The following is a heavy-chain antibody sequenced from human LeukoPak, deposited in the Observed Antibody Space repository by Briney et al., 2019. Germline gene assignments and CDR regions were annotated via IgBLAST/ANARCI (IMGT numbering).Heavy chain of an antibody. CDR1: GYTFTGYY. Sequence: ASVKVSCKASGYTFTGYYMHWVRQAPGQGLEWMGRINPNSGGTNYAQKFQGRVTMIRDTSISTAYMELSRLRSDDTAVYYCARGYCSGGSCYSVENWFDPWGQGTLVTVSS. CDR2: INPNSGGT. D-gene: IGHD2-15*01. CDR3: ARGYCSGGSCYSVENWFDP. J-gene: IGHJ5*02. V-gene: IGHV1-2*06.